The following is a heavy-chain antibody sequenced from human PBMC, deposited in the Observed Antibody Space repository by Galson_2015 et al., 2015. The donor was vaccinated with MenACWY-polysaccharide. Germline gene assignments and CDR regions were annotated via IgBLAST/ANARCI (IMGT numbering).Heavy chain of an antibody. J-gene: IGHJ6*02. Sequence: SLRLSCAASGFTLSSYTMSWVRQGPRKGLEWVSTISGSGGGTYYVDSEKGRFSVSRDKSKNTVYLQMNTLRAEDTAVYYCAKANYNSETFLYGMDVWGLGTTVTVSS. CDR2: ISGSGGGT. CDR1: GFTLSSYT. V-gene: IGHV3-23*01. CDR3: AKANYNSETFLYGMDV. D-gene: IGHD3-10*01.